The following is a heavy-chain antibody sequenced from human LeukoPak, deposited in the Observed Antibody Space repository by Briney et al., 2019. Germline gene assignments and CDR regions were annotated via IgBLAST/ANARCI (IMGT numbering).Heavy chain of an antibody. CDR2: INPSGGST. D-gene: IGHD2-15*01. J-gene: IGHJ4*02. V-gene: IGHV1-46*01. CDR3: ARDMGGGRYYFDY. Sequence: ASVKVSCKASGYSFTSNYIHWVRQAPGQGLEWMGIINPSGGSTSYAQKFQGRVTMTRDTSTSTVYMELSSLRSEDTAVYYCARDMGGGRYYFDYWGQGTLVTVSS. CDR1: GYSFTSNY.